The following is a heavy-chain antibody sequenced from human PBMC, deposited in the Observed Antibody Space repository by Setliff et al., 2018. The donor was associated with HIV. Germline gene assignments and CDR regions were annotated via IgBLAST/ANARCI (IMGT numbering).Heavy chain of an antibody. CDR3: ARGRDYTGSWFRPFYLDF. CDR2: INHGGST. V-gene: IGHV4-34*01. D-gene: IGHD3-3*01. J-gene: IGHJ4*01. CDR1: GGSISGYY. Sequence: ASETLSLTCTVSGGSISGYYWSWIRQPPGKGLEWLGEINHGGSTAYNLALESRVSMSIDTSKNQFSLKLTSVTAADTAIYYCARGRDYTGSWFRPFYLDFWGHGNLVTVSS.